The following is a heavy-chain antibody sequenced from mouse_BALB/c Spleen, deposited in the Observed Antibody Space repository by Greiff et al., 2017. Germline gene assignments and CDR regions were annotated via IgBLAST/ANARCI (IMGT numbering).Heavy chain of an antibody. Sequence: EVKLEESGGGLVQPGGSLRLSCATSGFTFTDYYMSWVRQPPGKALEWLGFIRNKANGYTTEYSASVKGRFTISRDNSQSILYLQMNTLRAEDSATYYCARGGYYDWYFDVWGAGTTVTVSS. CDR1: GFTFTDYY. D-gene: IGHD2-3*01. J-gene: IGHJ1*01. CDR2: IRNKANGYTT. CDR3: ARGGYYDWYFDV. V-gene: IGHV7-3*02.